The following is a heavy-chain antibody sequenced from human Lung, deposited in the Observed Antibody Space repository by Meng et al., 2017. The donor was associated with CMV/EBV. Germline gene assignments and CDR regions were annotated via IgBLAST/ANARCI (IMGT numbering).Heavy chain of an antibody. J-gene: IGHJ4*02. CDR2: IYYNGDT. CDR1: GSISRLDYS. V-gene: IGHV4-30-4*08. D-gene: IGHD4-17*01. CDR3: ARAPYGDNRGRQFDS. Sequence: GSISRLDYSWSWVRRPPGKGLEWIGFIYYNGDTYYNPSLESRVTISIDTSKNQSSLRLTSATAADPALYYCARAPYGDNRGRQFDSWGQGTLVTVSS.